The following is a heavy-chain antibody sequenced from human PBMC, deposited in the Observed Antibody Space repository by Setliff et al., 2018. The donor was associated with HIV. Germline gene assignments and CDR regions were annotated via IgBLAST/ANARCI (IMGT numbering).Heavy chain of an antibody. CDR1: GGSISSGSYY. V-gene: IGHV4-61*02. CDR3: ARAAVTTFYYYYGMDV. Sequence: SETLSLTCTVSGGSISSGSYYWSWIRQPAGKGLEWIGRIYTSGSTNYNPSLKSRVTISVDTSKNQFSLKLSSVTAADTAVYYCARAAVTTFYYYYGMDVWGQGTTVTV. J-gene: IGHJ6*02. CDR2: IYTSGST. D-gene: IGHD4-17*01.